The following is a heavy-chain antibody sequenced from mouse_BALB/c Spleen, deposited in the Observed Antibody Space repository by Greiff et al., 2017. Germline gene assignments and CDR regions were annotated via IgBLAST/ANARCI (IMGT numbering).Heavy chain of an antibody. CDR2: INPETGTT. V-gene: IGHV1S132*01. Sequence: QVQLQQSGAELVKPGASVKLSCKTSGYTFTSYCMHWVKQRPGQGLGWIGEINPETGTTYYNEKFKGKATLTIDKSSSTAYMQLSSLTSEDTAVYYCARGLTKVGYGFDYWGQGTTLTVSS. CDR3: ARGLTKVGYGFDY. D-gene: IGHD1-1*01. CDR1: GYTFTSYC. J-gene: IGHJ2*01.